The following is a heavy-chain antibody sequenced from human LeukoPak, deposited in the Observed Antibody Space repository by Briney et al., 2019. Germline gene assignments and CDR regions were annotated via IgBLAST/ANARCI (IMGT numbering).Heavy chain of an antibody. Sequence: SETLSLTCTVSGGSISSYYWSWIRQPPGKGLEWIGDIYSSGSTNYNPSLKSRVTISVDTSKHQFSLKLSSVTAADTAVYYCARVTRRMDAFDIWGQGTMVTVSS. CDR3: ARVTRRMDAFDI. CDR1: GGSISSYY. D-gene: IGHD1-1*01. V-gene: IGHV4-59*01. CDR2: IYSSGST. J-gene: IGHJ3*02.